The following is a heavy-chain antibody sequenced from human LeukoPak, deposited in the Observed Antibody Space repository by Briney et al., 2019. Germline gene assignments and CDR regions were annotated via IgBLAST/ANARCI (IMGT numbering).Heavy chain of an antibody. J-gene: IGHJ4*02. CDR1: GFTLSGAA. D-gene: IGHD3-22*01. V-gene: IGHV3-73*01. CDR2: IRSKHNNYAS. Sequence: GGSLRLSCAASGFTLSGAAIHWVRQASGKGLEWVGRIRSKHNNYASAYAASVKGRFTISRDDLKNTAYLQMNSLRDEDTAVYYCARDRPLDYWGQGTLVTVSS. CDR3: ARDRPLDY.